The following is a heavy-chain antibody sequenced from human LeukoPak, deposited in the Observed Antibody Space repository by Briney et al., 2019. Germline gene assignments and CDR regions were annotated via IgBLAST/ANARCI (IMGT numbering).Heavy chain of an antibody. D-gene: IGHD3-16*01. CDR1: GFTFDDYA. CDR3: ASAYYHYYFDY. V-gene: IGHV3-74*01. Sequence: PGGSLRLSCAASGFTFDDYAMHWVRQAPGKGLVWVSRINGDGSSTSYADSVKGRFTISRDNAKNTLYLQMNSLRAEDSAVYYCASAYYHYYFDYWGQGTLVTVSS. CDR2: INGDGSST. J-gene: IGHJ4*02.